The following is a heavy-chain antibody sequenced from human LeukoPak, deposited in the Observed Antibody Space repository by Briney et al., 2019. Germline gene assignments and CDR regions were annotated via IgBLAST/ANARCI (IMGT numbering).Heavy chain of an antibody. Sequence: ASVKVSCKASGYTFTSYGISWVRQAPGQGLEWMGWISAYSGGTNYAQNFQGRVTMTRDTSISTAYMELSRLRSDDTAVYYCARPPMVRGVSWFDPWGQGTLVTVSS. CDR2: ISAYSGGT. V-gene: IGHV1-18*01. D-gene: IGHD3-10*01. CDR3: ARPPMVRGVSWFDP. J-gene: IGHJ5*02. CDR1: GYTFTSYG.